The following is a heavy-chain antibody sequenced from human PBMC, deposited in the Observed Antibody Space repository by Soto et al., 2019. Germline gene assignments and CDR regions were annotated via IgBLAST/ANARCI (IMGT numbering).Heavy chain of an antibody. V-gene: IGHV3-23*01. J-gene: IGHJ4*02. CDR1: GFTFSSYA. CDR2: ISVSVDSS. D-gene: IGHD1-26*01. Sequence: PGGSLRLSCAASGFTFSSYAINWVRQAPGKGLEWVSAISVSVDSSHYADSVKGRFTISRDNDKNTVYLEMNSLRAEDTAVYYCAKVFTPEQGNYFDSWGQGTQVTVSS. CDR3: AKVFTPEQGNYFDS.